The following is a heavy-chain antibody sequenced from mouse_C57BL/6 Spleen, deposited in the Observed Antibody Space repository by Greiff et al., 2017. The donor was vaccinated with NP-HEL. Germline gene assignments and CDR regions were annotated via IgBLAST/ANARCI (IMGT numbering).Heavy chain of an antibody. V-gene: IGHV1-64*01. Sequence: QVQLQQPGAELVKPGASVKLSCKASGYTFTSYWMHWVKQRPGQGLEWIGMIHPNSGSTNYNEKFKSKATLTVDKSSSTAYMQLSSLTSEDSAVYYCGRSLTTVVAPDYWGQGTTLTVSS. CDR3: GRSLTTVVAPDY. D-gene: IGHD1-1*01. CDR1: GYTFTSYW. CDR2: IHPNSGST. J-gene: IGHJ2*01.